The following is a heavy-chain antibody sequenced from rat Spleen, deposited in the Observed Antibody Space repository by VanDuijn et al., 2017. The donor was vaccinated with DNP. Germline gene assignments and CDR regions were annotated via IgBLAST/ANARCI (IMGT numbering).Heavy chain of an antibody. J-gene: IGHJ3*01. D-gene: IGHD4-1*01. CDR3: LTGGAGAY. CDR1: GFTFSDYD. CDR2: INYDTTRT. Sequence: EVQLVESGGGLIQPGRSLKLSCAASGFTFSDYDMAWVRQAPKRGLEWVATINYDTTRTYYRDSVKGRFTISRENAKSTLYLQMDSLRSEDTATYYCLTGGAGAYWGQGTLVTVSS. V-gene: IGHV5S10*01.